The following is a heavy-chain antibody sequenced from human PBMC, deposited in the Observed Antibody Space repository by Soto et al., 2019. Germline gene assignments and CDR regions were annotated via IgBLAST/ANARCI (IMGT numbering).Heavy chain of an antibody. D-gene: IGHD3-10*01. CDR2: IYYSGST. V-gene: IGHV4-61*08. CDR3: ARGEYYGSGSYYYYYYGMDV. Sequence: SETLSLTCDVSGDTISTGGYTWAWIRQPPGKGLEWIGYIYYSGSTNYNPSLKSRVTISVDTSKNQFSLKLSSVTAADTAVYYCARGEYYGSGSYYYYYYGMDVWGQGTTVTVSS. J-gene: IGHJ6*02. CDR1: GDTISTGGYT.